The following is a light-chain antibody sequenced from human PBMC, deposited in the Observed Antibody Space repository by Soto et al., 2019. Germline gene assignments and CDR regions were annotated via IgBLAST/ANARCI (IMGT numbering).Light chain of an antibody. V-gene: IGKV3-11*01. Sequence: EIVLTQSPSTLSVSSGERATLSCRSSQSVSSYLAWYEQKPGQAPRLLLYDASNRATGIPARFSGSGSGTDLTLTISSLETEDFAVYYCQQRSNWPPITFGQGTRLEIK. CDR1: QSVSSY. J-gene: IGKJ5*01. CDR2: DAS. CDR3: QQRSNWPPIT.